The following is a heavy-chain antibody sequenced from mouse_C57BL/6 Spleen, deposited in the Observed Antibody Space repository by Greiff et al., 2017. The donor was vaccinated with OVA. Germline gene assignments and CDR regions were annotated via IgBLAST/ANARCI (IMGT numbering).Heavy chain of an antibody. CDR2: IRNKANGYTT. V-gene: IGHV7-3*01. Sequence: EVMLVESGGGLVQPGGSLSLSCAASGFTFPDYYMSWVRQPPGKALEWLGFIRNKANGYTTEYSASVKGRFTISRDNYQSILYLQMNALRAEDSDTYYGERFYDYDAAWFAYWGQGTLVTVSA. CDR3: ERFYDYDAAWFAY. J-gene: IGHJ3*01. CDR1: GFTFPDYY. D-gene: IGHD2-4*01.